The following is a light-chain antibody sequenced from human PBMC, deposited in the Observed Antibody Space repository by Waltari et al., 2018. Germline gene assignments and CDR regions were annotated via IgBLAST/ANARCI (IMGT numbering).Light chain of an antibody. V-gene: IGKV2-30*02. CDR3: MQGSLWPPT. CDR2: KVS. J-gene: IGKJ4*01. Sequence: DVVLTQSPLSLPVTLGQPASISFSSSQGLVQSAGYTYLNWFHQRPGQSPRRLIYKVSHRDSGVPDTFSGSGSGTDFTLKISRVEAEDVGVYYCMQGSLWPPTFGAGTKVEIK. CDR1: QGLVQSAGYTY.